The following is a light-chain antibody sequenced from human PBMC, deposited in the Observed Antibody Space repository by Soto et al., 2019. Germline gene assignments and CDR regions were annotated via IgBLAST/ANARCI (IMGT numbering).Light chain of an antibody. Sequence: SYELTQPVSVSVALGQTARISCAGNSLGNKNVHWYQQRPGQAPVLVIYKDKNRPSGIPERFSGSLSGNTATLTITRAQGGDEADYYCQVWDITSVVFGGGTQLTVL. CDR3: QVWDITSVV. CDR2: KDK. V-gene: IGLV3-9*01. J-gene: IGLJ2*01. CDR1: SLGNKN.